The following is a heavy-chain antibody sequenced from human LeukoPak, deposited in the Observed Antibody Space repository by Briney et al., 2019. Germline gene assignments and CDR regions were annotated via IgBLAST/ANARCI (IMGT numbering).Heavy chain of an antibody. D-gene: IGHD3-16*02. CDR2: INHSGST. V-gene: IGHV4-34*01. Sequence: SETLSLTCAVYGGSFSGYYWSWIRQPPGKGLEWIGEINHSGSTNYNPSLKSRVTTSVDTSKNQFSLKLSSVTAADTAVYYCARDHVITFGGVIVPYYFDYWGQGTLVTVSS. J-gene: IGHJ4*02. CDR1: GGSFSGYY. CDR3: ARDHVITFGGVIVPYYFDY.